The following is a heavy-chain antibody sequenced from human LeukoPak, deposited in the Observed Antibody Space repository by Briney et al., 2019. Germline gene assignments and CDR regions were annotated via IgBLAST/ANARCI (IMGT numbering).Heavy chain of an antibody. V-gene: IGHV1-69*05. Sequence: EASVKVSCKASGGTFSSYAISWVRQAPGQGLEWMGGTIPIFGTANYAQKFQGRVTITRNTSISTAYMELSSLRSEDTAVYYCARGGYCGGDCIDYWGQGTLVTVSS. J-gene: IGHJ4*02. CDR2: TIPIFGTA. CDR1: GGTFSSYA. CDR3: ARGGYCGGDCIDY. D-gene: IGHD2-21*01.